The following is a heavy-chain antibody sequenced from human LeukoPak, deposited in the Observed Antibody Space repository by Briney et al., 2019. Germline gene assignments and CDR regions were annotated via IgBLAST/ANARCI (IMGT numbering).Heavy chain of an antibody. Sequence: GGSLRLSCAASGFTFDDYGMSWVRQAPGKGLEWVSGINWNGGSTGYADSVKGRFTISRDNAKNSLYLQMNSLRAEDTALYHCAREGPSIAVASYYYYYYMDVWGKGTTVTVSS. CDR1: GFTFDDYG. D-gene: IGHD6-19*01. CDR2: INWNGGST. J-gene: IGHJ6*03. CDR3: AREGPSIAVASYYYYYYMDV. V-gene: IGHV3-20*01.